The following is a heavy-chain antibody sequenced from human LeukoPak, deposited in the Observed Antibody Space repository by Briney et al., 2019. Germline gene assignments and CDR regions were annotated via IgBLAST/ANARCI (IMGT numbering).Heavy chain of an antibody. CDR3: AREIGGSVWRRDGMDV. V-gene: IGHV3-74*01. J-gene: IGHJ6*02. CDR2: INSDGSST. CDR1: GFTFSSYW. D-gene: IGHD6-19*01. Sequence: GGSLRLSCAASGFTFSSYWMHWVRHAPGKGLVWVSRINSDGSSTSYADTVKGRFTISRDNAKNTLYLQMNSLRAEDTAVYYCAREIGGSVWRRDGMDVWGQGTTVTVSS.